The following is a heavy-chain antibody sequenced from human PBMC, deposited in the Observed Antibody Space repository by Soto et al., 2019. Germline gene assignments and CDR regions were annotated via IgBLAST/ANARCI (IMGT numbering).Heavy chain of an antibody. Sequence: EVQLLESGGGLVQPGGSLRLSCAASGFTFSNYAMSWVRQALGKGLEWVSSISGSSGSTYYADSVKGRFTISRDNSKNTLYLQMNSLRAEDTAVYYCAKDSLYYDSSGYYVSCGQGTLVTVSS. D-gene: IGHD3-22*01. CDR1: GFTFSNYA. J-gene: IGHJ5*02. CDR2: ISGSSGST. CDR3: AKDSLYYDSSGYYVS. V-gene: IGHV3-23*01.